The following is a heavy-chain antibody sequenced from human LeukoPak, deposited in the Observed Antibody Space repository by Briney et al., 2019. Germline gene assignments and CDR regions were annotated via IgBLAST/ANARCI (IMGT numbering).Heavy chain of an antibody. CDR1: GYTFTDYY. CDR2: INPNSGGT. Sequence: ASVKVSCKASGYTFTDYYMHWVRQAPGQGLEWMGWINPNSGGTSYAQKFQGRVAVTRDTSISTAYMELGRLRSDDTAVYYCAREGDTAMDTNWFDPWGPGTLVTVSS. D-gene: IGHD5-18*01. V-gene: IGHV1-2*02. CDR3: AREGDTAMDTNWFDP. J-gene: IGHJ5*02.